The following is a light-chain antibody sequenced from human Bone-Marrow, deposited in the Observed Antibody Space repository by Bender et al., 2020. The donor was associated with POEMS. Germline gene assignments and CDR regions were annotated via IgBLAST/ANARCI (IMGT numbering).Light chain of an antibody. CDR1: HSDIGSFNY. V-gene: IGLV2-11*01. J-gene: IGLJ3*02. CDR2: DVT. CDR3: CSYAGDYTWV. Sequence: QSALNQPRSVSGSPGQSATISCSGTHSDIGSFNYVSWYQQHPGKAPKLMIFDVTQRPSGVPDRFSGSKSGSAASLTISGLQVEDEADYYCCSYAGDYTWVFGGGTKLTVL.